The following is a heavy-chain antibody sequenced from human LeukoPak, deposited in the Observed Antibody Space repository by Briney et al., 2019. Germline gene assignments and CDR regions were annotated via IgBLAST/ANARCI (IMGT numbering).Heavy chain of an antibody. Sequence: ASVKVSCKAFGYTFTGYWMHWVRQAPGQGPEWMGVISPSGGSTIYAQKFKGRVTLTRDMSTSTVYMELSSLRSEDTAVYYCAREMGATVRAWAFDIWGQGTMVTVSS. CDR2: ISPSGGST. D-gene: IGHD1-26*01. CDR1: GYTFTGYW. V-gene: IGHV1-46*01. CDR3: AREMGATVRAWAFDI. J-gene: IGHJ3*02.